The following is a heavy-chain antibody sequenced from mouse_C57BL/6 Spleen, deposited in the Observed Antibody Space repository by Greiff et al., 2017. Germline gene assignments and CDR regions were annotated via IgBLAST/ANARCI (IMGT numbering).Heavy chain of an antibody. V-gene: IGHV1-61*01. J-gene: IGHJ2*01. CDR1: GYTFTSYW. D-gene: IGHD3-2*02. CDR2: IYPSDSET. Sequence: QVQLQQPGAELVRPGSSVKLSCKASGYTFTSYWMDWVKQRPGQGLEWIGNIYPSDSETHYNQKFKDKATLTVDKSSSTAYMQLSSLTSEDSGVDNTAREDSPGYNYGGQGTTLTVSS. CDR3: AREDSPGYNY.